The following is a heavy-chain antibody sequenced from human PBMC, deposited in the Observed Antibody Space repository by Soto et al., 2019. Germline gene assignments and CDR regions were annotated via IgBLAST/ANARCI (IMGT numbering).Heavy chain of an antibody. V-gene: IGHV4-31*03. CDR2: MYFGGTT. Sequence: TLALTCSVYCFALSSTWFYWSWIRHTPGKGMEGIGDMYFGGTTYYKPSLRSRLSIPVHTSKNQFSLKLTTVTAADTALYFCARERLLAPGPPRNFLALWGRGIQVTSPQ. CDR1: CFALSSTWFY. CDR3: ARERLLAPGPPRNFLAL. D-gene: IGHD1-7*01. J-gene: IGHJ4*02.